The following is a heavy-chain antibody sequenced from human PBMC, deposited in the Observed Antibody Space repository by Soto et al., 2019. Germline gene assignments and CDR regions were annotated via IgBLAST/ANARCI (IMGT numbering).Heavy chain of an antibody. Sequence: KPSETLSLTCTVSGGSISSNYWTWIRQPPGKGLEWIGYVYNSGSTNYNPSLKSRVTISIDRSNDQFSLNLKSVTAADTAVYYCARERGGYGLFDSWGQGTLVTVSS. J-gene: IGHJ4*02. V-gene: IGHV4-59*12. CDR1: GGSISSNY. D-gene: IGHD5-18*01. CDR3: ARERGGYGLFDS. CDR2: VYNSGST.